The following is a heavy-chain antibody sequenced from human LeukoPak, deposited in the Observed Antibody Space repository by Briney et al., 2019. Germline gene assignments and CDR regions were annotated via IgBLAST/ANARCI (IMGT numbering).Heavy chain of an antibody. CDR2: IYDSGNT. D-gene: IGHD6-6*01. J-gene: IGHJ4*02. Sequence: SETLSLTCTVSGGSISSYYWTWIRQPPGKGLEWLGYIYDSGNTNYNPSLKSRVTISLDTSKNQFSPRLPSVTAADTAVYYCARNRVVAAPNFDYWGQGTLVTVFS. CDR1: GGSISSYY. CDR3: ARNRVVAAPNFDY. V-gene: IGHV4-59*01.